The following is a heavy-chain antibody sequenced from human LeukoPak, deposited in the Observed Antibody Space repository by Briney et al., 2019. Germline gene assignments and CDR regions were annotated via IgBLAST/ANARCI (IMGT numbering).Heavy chain of an antibody. Sequence: GGSLRLSCAASGFTFSSYGMHWVRQAPGKGLEWVTVTSYDGNEKYYADSVKGRFTISRDNSKNTVCLQMNSLRAEDTAVYYCATGGTRAATGRMGFWGQGTLVTVSS. CDR1: GFTFSSYG. V-gene: IGHV3-30*03. CDR2: TSYDGNEK. J-gene: IGHJ4*02. CDR3: ATGGTRAATGRMGF. D-gene: IGHD6-25*01.